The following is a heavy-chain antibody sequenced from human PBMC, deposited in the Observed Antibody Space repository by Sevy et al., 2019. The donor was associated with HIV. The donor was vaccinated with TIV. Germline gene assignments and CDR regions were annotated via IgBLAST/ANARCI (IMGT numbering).Heavy chain of an antibody. J-gene: IGHJ3*02. V-gene: IGHV4-39*01. D-gene: IGHD5-12*01. Sequence: SETLSLTCSVSGDSIDSYGSYWGWIRQPPGTGLEWIGSIYYTGTTYYNPSLKSRATISVDTSKNEFSLRMTSVTAADTAVYYCATKGVAVDAFDIRGQGTMVTVSS. CDR2: IYYTGTT. CDR3: ATKGVAVDAFDI. CDR1: GDSIDSYGSY.